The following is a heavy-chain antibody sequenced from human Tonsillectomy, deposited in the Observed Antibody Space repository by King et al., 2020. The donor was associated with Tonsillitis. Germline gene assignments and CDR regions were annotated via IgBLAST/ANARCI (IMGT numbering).Heavy chain of an antibody. J-gene: IGHJ4*02. CDR3: ARDLMSGYWNDPFGYFDY. V-gene: IGHV3-30*04. Sequence: VQLVESGGGVVQPGRSLRLSCAASGFTFSNYAMHWVRQAPGKGLEWVAIISYDGSNKYYADSVKGRFTISRDNSKNKMYVQMNSLGAEDTAVYYCARDLMSGYWNDPFGYFDYCGQGTLFTVSS. CDR2: ISYDGSNK. D-gene: IGHD1-1*01. CDR1: GFTFSNYA.